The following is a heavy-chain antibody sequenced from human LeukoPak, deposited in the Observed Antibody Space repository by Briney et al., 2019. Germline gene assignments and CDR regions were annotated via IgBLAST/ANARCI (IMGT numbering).Heavy chain of an antibody. CDR3: AIAESVTAFDI. D-gene: IGHD2-8*01. J-gene: IGHJ3*02. Sequence: SETLSLTCSVSDASISSYFWSWIRQPPGRGLEWIGHIYSSGSTYYNPSLKSRVTGSMEPSRNQFSLKLASVTAADTGMYYCAIAESVTAFDIWGQGTMVTVSS. V-gene: IGHV4-4*09. CDR1: DASISSYF. CDR2: IYSSGST.